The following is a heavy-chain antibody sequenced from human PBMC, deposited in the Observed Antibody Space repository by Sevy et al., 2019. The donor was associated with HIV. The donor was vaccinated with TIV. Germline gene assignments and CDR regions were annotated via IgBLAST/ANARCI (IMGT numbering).Heavy chain of an antibody. Sequence: GGSLRLSCTASGFVFSSYAMHWVRQAPGKGLEWVAFIAYDGSSKNYADSVKDRFTISKDNSKNTLYLQMNSLGAEDTAVYYCARHRCLEGLSCAAFDIWGQGTMVTVSS. CDR2: IAYDGSSK. CDR1: GFVFSSYA. CDR3: ARHRCLEGLSCAAFDI. V-gene: IGHV3-30*04. J-gene: IGHJ3*02. D-gene: IGHD3-3*01.